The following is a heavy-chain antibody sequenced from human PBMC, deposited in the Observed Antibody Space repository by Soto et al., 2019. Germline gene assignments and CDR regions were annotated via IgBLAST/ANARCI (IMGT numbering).Heavy chain of an antibody. Sequence: QVQLVQSGAEVKKPGSSVKVSCKASGGTFSSYTISWVRQAPGQGLEWMGRIIPILGIANYAQKFKGRVTITADKSTSTAYMELSSLRSEDTAVYYCARDCSSTSCQAYYYYMDVWGKGTTVTVSS. CDR1: GGTFSSYT. V-gene: IGHV1-69*08. CDR3: ARDCSSTSCQAYYYYMDV. J-gene: IGHJ6*03. D-gene: IGHD2-2*01. CDR2: IIPILGIA.